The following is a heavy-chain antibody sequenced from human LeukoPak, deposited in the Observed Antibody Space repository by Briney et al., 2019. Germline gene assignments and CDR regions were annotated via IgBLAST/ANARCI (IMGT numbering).Heavy chain of an antibody. J-gene: IGHJ4*02. CDR2: NNPNSGGT. CDR3: AREAYSSSYSFDY. Sequence: ASVTVSCRASGYTFTGYYIHWVRHAPRQGLEGMGWNNPNSGGTNYAQKFQGRVTMTRDTSISTAYMELSRLGSDDTAVYSCAREAYSSSYSFDYGGQGTLVTVSS. D-gene: IGHD6-13*01. CDR1: GYTFTGYY. V-gene: IGHV1-2*02.